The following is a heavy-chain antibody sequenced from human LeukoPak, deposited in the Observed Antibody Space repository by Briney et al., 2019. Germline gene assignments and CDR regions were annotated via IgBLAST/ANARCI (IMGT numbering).Heavy chain of an antibody. V-gene: IGHV4-59*12. CDR2: ISYSGET. Sequence: SETLSLTCTVSGGSINTYYWSWLRQSPGKGLEWIGFISYSGETDYNPSLNGRVTLSVDMSKNQFSLKLSSVTAADTAVYYCARGIAVAGTRPRWYFDLWGRGTLVTVSS. J-gene: IGHJ2*01. D-gene: IGHD6-19*01. CDR3: ARGIAVAGTRPRWYFDL. CDR1: GGSINTYY.